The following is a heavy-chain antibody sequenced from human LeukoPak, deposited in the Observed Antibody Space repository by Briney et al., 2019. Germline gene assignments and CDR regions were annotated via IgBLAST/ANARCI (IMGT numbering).Heavy chain of an antibody. CDR3: AKDRDSNWYPYFEY. Sequence: GGSLRLSCEVSGFTFGSSWMSWVRQAPGKGLEWVTNIKQDGSEKYYVDSVKGRFTISRDNSRNSLYLDINSLRTEDTAVYYCAKDRDSNWYPYFEYWGQGTLITVSS. D-gene: IGHD4-11*01. V-gene: IGHV3-7*03. CDR2: IKQDGSEK. CDR1: GFTFGSSW. J-gene: IGHJ4*02.